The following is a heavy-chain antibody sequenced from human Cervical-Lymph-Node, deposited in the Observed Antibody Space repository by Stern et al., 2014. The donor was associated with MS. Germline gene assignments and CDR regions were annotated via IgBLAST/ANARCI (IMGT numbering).Heavy chain of an antibody. CDR1: GIPFSHFP. CDR2: AGGPNGDT. J-gene: IGHJ5*02. D-gene: IGHD5-18*01. Sequence: QLGQSGPEVKKPGTSVKVSCKASGIPFSHFPLQWLRQARGQRLEWIGWAGGPNGDTTYAQSFQERVAITRDMSTSTVYMELRSLRSEDTAVYYCASERYTYYDDQRPPGGFGPWGQGTLVTVSS. CDR3: ASERYTYYDDQRPPGGFGP. V-gene: IGHV1-58*03.